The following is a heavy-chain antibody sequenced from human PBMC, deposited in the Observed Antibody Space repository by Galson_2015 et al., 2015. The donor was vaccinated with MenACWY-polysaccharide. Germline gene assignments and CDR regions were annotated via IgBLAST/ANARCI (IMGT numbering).Heavy chain of an antibody. V-gene: IGHV2-5*02. D-gene: IGHD3-3*01. J-gene: IGHJ4*02. CDR1: GLSLSTSGVG. Sequence: PALVKPTQTLTLTCTFSGLSLSTSGVGVGWIRQPPGKAPEWLALVYWDDDKRYSPSLTNRVTVTKDTSKNQVVLSMTNMDPVDPATYFCAHRKLITVFGLVTDVGLYFDYWSQGTLVTVSS. CDR3: AHRKLITVFGLVTDVGLYFDY. CDR2: VYWDDDK.